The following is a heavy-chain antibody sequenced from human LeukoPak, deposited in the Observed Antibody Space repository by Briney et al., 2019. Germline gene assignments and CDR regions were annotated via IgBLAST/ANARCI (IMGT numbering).Heavy chain of an antibody. CDR2: ISYEGGNK. CDR3: AKDRHRGGYDPDGMDV. Sequence: GGSLRLSCVASGFIFSTYGMNWVRQAPGKGLEWVAVISYEGGNKDYSDSVKGRFTNSRDNSKSTLYLQLNSLRADDTAVYYCAKDRHRGGYDPDGMDVWGQGTTVTVSS. V-gene: IGHV3-30*18. D-gene: IGHD5-24*01. CDR1: GFIFSTYG. J-gene: IGHJ6*02.